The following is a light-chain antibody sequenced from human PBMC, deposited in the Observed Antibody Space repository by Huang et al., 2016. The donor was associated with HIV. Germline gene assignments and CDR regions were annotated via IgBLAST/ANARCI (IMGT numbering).Light chain of an antibody. CDR1: QSVASY. J-gene: IGKJ5*01. CDR2: DAS. CDR3: QQRSNWIT. V-gene: IGKV3-11*01. Sequence: EIVLTQSPATLSLSPGERATLSCRVSQSVASYLAWYQQRPGQAPRLLIYDASNRATGIPARFSGGGSGTDFTLTISSLEPEDFAVYYCQQRSNWITFGQGTRLEIK.